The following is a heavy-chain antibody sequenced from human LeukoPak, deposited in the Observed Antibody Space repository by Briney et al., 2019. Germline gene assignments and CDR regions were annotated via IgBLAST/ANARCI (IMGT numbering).Heavy chain of an antibody. Sequence: PGRSLRLSCAASGFSFSSSGMHWVRQAPGRGLEWVAVLSHDGSYEQCADSVKGRFTISRDNSKNTLYLQMNSLRVEDTAVYYCAKEVVVVVAATRFDPWGQGTLVTVSS. J-gene: IGHJ5*02. CDR3: AKEVVVVVAATRFDP. D-gene: IGHD2-15*01. CDR2: LSHDGSYE. CDR1: GFSFSSSG. V-gene: IGHV3-30*18.